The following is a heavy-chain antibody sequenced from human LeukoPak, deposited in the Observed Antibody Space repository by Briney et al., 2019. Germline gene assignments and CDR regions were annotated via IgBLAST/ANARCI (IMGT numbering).Heavy chain of an antibody. CDR2: IHTTDHII. CDR1: GFTFSDYY. J-gene: IGHJ6*02. V-gene: IGHV3-11*01. D-gene: IGHD5-18*01. Sequence: GGSLRLSCVASGFTFSDYYMSWIRQAPGKGLEWVSYIHTTDHIIYYADSVEGRFTVSRDNSKKSLYLQMNSLRAEDTAVYYCATLPSYGTPFDYYYGMDVWGQGTTVTVSS. CDR3: ATLPSYGTPFDYYYGMDV.